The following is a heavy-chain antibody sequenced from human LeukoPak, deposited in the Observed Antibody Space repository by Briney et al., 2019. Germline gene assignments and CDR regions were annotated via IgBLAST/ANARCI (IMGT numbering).Heavy chain of an antibody. CDR3: ARDRSMTGDYYYYGMDV. CDR2: INSDGSSS. D-gene: IGHD3-10*02. CDR1: GFTFSSYW. V-gene: IGHV3-74*01. J-gene: IGHJ6*02. Sequence: GGSLRLSCAASGFTFSSYWMHWVRQAPGKGLVWVSRINSDGSSSTYADSVKGRFTISRDNAKNTLYLQMNSLRAEDTAVYYCARDRSMTGDYYYYGMDVWGQGTTVTVSS.